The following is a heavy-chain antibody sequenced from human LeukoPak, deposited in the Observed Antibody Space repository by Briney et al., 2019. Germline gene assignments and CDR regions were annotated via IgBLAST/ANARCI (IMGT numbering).Heavy chain of an antibody. V-gene: IGHV3-30*18. CDR3: AKDRALTNYYDSSGYLDY. Sequence: PGGSLRLSCAASGFTFSSYGMHWVRQAPGKGLEWVAVISYDGSNKYYADSVKGRFTISRDNSKNTLYLQMNSLRAEDTAVYHCAKDRALTNYYDSSGYLDYWGQGTLVTVSS. J-gene: IGHJ4*02. D-gene: IGHD3-22*01. CDR2: ISYDGSNK. CDR1: GFTFSSYG.